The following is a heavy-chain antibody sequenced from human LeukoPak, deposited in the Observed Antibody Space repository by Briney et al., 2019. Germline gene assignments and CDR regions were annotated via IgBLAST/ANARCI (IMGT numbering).Heavy chain of an antibody. CDR2: IIPIFGTA. CDR1: GGTFSSYA. V-gene: IGHV1-69*13. D-gene: IGHD6-19*01. CDR3: ARGFLNGVAGNDAFDI. J-gene: IGHJ3*02. Sequence: ASVKVSCKASGGTFSSYAISWVRQAPGQGLEWMGGIIPIFGTANYAQKFQGRVTIAADESTSTAYMELSSLRSEDTAVYYCARGFLNGVAGNDAFDIWGQGTMVTVSS.